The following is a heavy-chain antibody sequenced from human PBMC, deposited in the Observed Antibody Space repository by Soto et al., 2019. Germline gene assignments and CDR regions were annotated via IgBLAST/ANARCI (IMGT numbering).Heavy chain of an antibody. Sequence: GQSLRVSYRGSGYSLTSYWIGWVRQMLGKGLEWMGIIYPGDSDTRYSPSFQGQVTISADKSISTAYLQWSSLKASDTAMYYCARLADIVVVLYSSGDHRDRMDV. CDR2: IYPGDSDT. D-gene: IGHD2-15*01. J-gene: IGHJ6*01. CDR1: GYSLTSYW. CDR3: ARLADIVVVLYSSGDHRDRMDV. V-gene: IGHV5-51*01.